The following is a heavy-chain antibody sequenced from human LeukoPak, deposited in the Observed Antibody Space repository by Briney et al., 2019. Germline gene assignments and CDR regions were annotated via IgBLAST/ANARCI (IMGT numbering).Heavy chain of an antibody. CDR2: INWNGGRK. CDR1: GFTLDXXX. V-gene: IGHV3-20*03. J-gene: IGHJ4*02. D-gene: IGHD3-22*01. CDR3: ARGFSSGYYYY. Sequence: GFTLDXXXMSGVRXAAGKXVXWFSGINWNGGRKVYAECVKGRLTIYRDKGKNSLYLQVNSLRAEDTALYYCARGFSSGYYYYWGQGTLVTVSS.